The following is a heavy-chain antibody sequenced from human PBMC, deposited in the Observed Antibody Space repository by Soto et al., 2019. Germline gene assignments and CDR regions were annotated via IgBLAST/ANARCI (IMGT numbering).Heavy chain of an antibody. V-gene: IGHV3-23*01. CDR3: AKGRDSSGSYRPFDL. CDR1: GFTFSTYA. Sequence: EVQLLESGGGLVQRGGSLRLSCAASGFTFSTYAMSWVRQAPGKGLEWVSAITDSGGGTNYADSVKGRFTMSRDNSRNTLYLQMNSLTVEDTAVYYCAKGRDSSGSYRPFDLWGQGTLVTVSS. CDR2: ITDSGGGT. J-gene: IGHJ4*02. D-gene: IGHD3-22*01.